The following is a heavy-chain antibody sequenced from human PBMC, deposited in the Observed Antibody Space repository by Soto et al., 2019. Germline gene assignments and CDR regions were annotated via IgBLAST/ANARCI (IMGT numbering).Heavy chain of an antibody. CDR1: GGTFSSYA. CDR3: ARDKGYCSDTSCPDFDF. CDR2: IIPIFGTA. J-gene: IGHJ4*02. V-gene: IGHV1-69*06. Sequence: SVKVSCKASGGTFSSYAISWVRQAPGQGLEWMGGIIPIFGTANYAQKFQGRFTIVVDTSTSTAYMELNSLRYEDTAVYYCARDKGYCSDTSCPDFDFCGQGTLVTVSS. D-gene: IGHD2-15*01.